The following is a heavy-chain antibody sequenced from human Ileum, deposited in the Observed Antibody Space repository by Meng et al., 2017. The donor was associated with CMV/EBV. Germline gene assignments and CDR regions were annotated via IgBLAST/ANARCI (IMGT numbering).Heavy chain of an antibody. CDR3: SNGLLGVQGH. CDR2: IDTTDR. D-gene: IGHD3-3*01. V-gene: IGHV3-30*02. Sequence: HRGGVGGGVVQPGGALKLSRGASGFSFSESGIHWLRQAPGKGLEWVSFIDTTDRYYADSVKGRFTISRDNSKNMVYLQMNSLKIEDTAMYFCSNGLLGVQGHWGQGTLVTVSS. J-gene: IGHJ4*02. CDR1: GFSFSESG.